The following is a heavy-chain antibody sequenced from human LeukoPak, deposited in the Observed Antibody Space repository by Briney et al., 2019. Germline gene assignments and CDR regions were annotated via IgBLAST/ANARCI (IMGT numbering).Heavy chain of an antibody. CDR2: MHITGST. J-gene: IGHJ4*02. D-gene: IGHD5-18*01. V-gene: IGHV4-61*02. CDR3: ARASFSAMLN. Sequence: SETLSLTCTVSGGSISSGSYYWSWIRPPAGKGLEWIGRMHITGSTNYNPSLKSRVTILVDTSKNQFSLKLNSVTAADTAVYYCARASFSAMLNWGQGTLVTVSS. CDR1: GGSISSGSYY.